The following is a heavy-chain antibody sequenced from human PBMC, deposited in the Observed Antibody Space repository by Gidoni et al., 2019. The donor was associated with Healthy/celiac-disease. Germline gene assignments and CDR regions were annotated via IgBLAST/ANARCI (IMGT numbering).Heavy chain of an antibody. CDR2: IYHSGST. J-gene: IGHJ5*02. CDR3: ARDGAPLESAAAGHNWFDP. D-gene: IGHD6-13*01. V-gene: IGHV4-4*02. CDR1: GGSICSINW. Sequence: QVQLQESGPGLVKPSVTLSLTCAVSGGSICSINWWSCVRPSPGKGLEWFGEIYHSGSTNYNPSLKSRVTISVDKSKNQFSLKLSSVTAADTAVYYCARDGAPLESAAAGHNWFDPWGQGTLVTVSS.